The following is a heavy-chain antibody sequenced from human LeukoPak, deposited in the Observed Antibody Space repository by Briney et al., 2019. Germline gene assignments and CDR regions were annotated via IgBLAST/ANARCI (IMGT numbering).Heavy chain of an antibody. V-gene: IGHV3-23*01. D-gene: IGHD3-22*01. CDR2: ISGSGGST. CDR1: GFTVSSNH. Sequence: GGSLRLSCAASGFTVSSNHMSWVRQAPGKGLEWVSAISGSGGSTYYADSVKGRFTISRDNSKNTLYLQMNSLRAEDTAVYYCATIPREEIETTMIVVKDYWGQGTLVTVSS. J-gene: IGHJ4*02. CDR3: ATIPREEIETTMIVVKDY.